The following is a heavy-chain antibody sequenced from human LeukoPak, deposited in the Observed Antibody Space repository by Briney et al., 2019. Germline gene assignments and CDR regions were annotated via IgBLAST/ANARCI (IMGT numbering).Heavy chain of an antibody. CDR3: ARQEDSGYDLDYFDY. Sequence: SETLSLTCTVSGGSISSSSYYWGWIRQPPGKGLEWIGSIYYSGSTYYNPSLKSPVTISVDTSKNQFSLKLSSVTAADTAVYYCARQEDSGYDLDYFDYWGQGTLVTVSS. D-gene: IGHD5-12*01. J-gene: IGHJ4*02. V-gene: IGHV4-39*01. CDR1: GGSISSSSYY. CDR2: IYYSGST.